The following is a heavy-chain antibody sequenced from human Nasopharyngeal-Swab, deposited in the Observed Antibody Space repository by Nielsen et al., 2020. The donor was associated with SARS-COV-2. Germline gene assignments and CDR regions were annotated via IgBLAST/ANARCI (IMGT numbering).Heavy chain of an antibody. Sequence: GGSLRLSCAASGFTFSSYAMSWVRQAPGKGLEWVSAISGSGGSTYYADSVKGRSTISRDNSKNTLYLQMNSLRAEDTAVYYCAGAYGSGSYFAFDLWGQGTMVTVSS. D-gene: IGHD3-10*01. J-gene: IGHJ3*01. CDR3: AGAYGSGSYFAFDL. CDR2: ISGSGGST. CDR1: GFTFSSYA. V-gene: IGHV3-23*01.